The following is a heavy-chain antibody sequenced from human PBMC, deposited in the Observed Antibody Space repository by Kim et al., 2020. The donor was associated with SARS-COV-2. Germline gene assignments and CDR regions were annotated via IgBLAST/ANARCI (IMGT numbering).Heavy chain of an antibody. CDR2: IYYSGST. CDR1: GGSISSYY. D-gene: IGHD6-13*01. CDR3: AGATIAAAGNWYFDL. Sequence: SETLTLTCTVSGGSISSYYWSWIRQPPGKGLEWIGYIYYSGSTNYNPSLKSRVTISVDTSKNQFSLKLSSVTAADTAVYYCAGATIAAAGNWYFDLWGRGTLVTIAS. J-gene: IGHJ2*01. V-gene: IGHV4-59*13.